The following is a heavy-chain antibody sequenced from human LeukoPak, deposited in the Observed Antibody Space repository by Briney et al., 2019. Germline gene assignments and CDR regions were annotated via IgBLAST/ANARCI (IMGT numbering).Heavy chain of an antibody. D-gene: IGHD6-19*01. V-gene: IGHV3-21*01. CDR3: ARDQGLLAVAGFWVSAFDI. J-gene: IGHJ3*02. CDR2: ITGSSSYI. CDR1: GFTFRSYA. Sequence: GGSLRLSCAASGFTFRSYAMSWVRQAPGKGLEWVSSITGSSSYIYYADSVKGRFTISRDNAKNSLYLQMNSLRAEDTAVYYCARDQGLLAVAGFWVSAFDIWGQGTMVTVSS.